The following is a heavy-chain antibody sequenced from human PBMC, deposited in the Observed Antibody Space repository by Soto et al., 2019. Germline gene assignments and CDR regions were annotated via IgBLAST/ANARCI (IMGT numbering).Heavy chain of an antibody. Sequence: PGGSLRLSCAASGFTFSSYEMNWVRQAPGKGLEWVSYISSSGSTIYYADSVKGRFTISRDKAKNSLYLQMNSLRAEDTAVYYCARVYAGSPPYPTTGGMDVWGQGTTVTVSS. CDR2: ISSSGSTI. CDR1: GFTFSSYE. V-gene: IGHV3-48*03. J-gene: IGHJ6*02. D-gene: IGHD1-26*01. CDR3: ARVYAGSPPYPTTGGMDV.